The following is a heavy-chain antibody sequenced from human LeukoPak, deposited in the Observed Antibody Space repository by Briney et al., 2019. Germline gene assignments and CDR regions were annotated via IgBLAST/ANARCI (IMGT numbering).Heavy chain of an antibody. V-gene: IGHV4-34*01. D-gene: IGHD1-26*01. CDR1: GGSFSGYY. CDR2: INHSGST. J-gene: IGHJ4*02. CDR3: ARGRLRGTSAV. Sequence: PSGTLSLTCAVYGGSFSGYYWSWIRQPPGKGLEWIGEINHSGSTNYNPSLKSRVTISVDTSKNQFSLKLSSVTAADTAVYYCARGRLRGTSAVWGQGTLVTVSS.